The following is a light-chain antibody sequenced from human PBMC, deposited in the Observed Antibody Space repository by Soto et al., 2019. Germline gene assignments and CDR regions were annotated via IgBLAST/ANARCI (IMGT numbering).Light chain of an antibody. J-gene: IGLJ1*01. CDR2: DVS. CDR1: SSDVGGYNY. V-gene: IGLV2-11*01. Sequence: QSALTQPRSVSGSPGQSVTISCTGTSSDVGGYNYVSWYQQHPGKAPKLMIYDVSKRPSGVADRVSGSKSGNTASLTISGLQAEYEADYYCCSYAGSYHYVFGTGTKLTVL. CDR3: CSYAGSYHYV.